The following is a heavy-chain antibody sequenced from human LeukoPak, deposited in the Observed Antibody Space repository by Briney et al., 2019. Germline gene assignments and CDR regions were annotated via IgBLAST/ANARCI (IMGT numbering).Heavy chain of an antibody. CDR2: INPNSGST. Sequence: GASVKVSCKASGYTFTGYYMHWVRQAPGQGLEWMGWINPNSGSTNYAQKFQGRVTMTRDTSISTAYMELSRLRSDDTAVYYCARALYNSLGEFDYWGQGTLVTVSS. J-gene: IGHJ4*02. D-gene: IGHD1-14*01. CDR1: GYTFTGYY. CDR3: ARALYNSLGEFDY. V-gene: IGHV1-2*02.